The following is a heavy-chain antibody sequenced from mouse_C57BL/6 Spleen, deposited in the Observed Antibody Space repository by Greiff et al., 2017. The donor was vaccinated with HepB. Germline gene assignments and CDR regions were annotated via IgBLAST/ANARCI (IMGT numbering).Heavy chain of an antibody. J-gene: IGHJ2*01. CDR2: IDPETGGT. Sequence: VQLKESGAELVRPGASVTLSCKASGYTFTDYEMHWVKQTPVHGLEWIGAIDPETGGTAYNQKFKGKAILTADKSSSTAYMELRSLTSEDSAVYYCTREDDYDGLFDYWGQGTTLTVSS. CDR3: TREDDYDGLFDY. CDR1: GYTFTDYE. D-gene: IGHD2-4*01. V-gene: IGHV1-15*01.